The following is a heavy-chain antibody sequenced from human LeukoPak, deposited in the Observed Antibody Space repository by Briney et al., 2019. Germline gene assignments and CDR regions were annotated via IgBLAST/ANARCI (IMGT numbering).Heavy chain of an antibody. V-gene: IGHV1-69*13. CDR3: ARTYYYDSSGYNDAFDI. Sequence: SVKVSCKASGGTSSSYAISWVRQAPGQGLEWMGGIIPIFGTANYAQKFQGRVTITADESTSTAYMELSSLRSEDTAVYYCARTYYYDSSGYNDAFDIWGQGTMVTVSS. J-gene: IGHJ3*02. D-gene: IGHD3-22*01. CDR1: GGTSSSYA. CDR2: IIPIFGTA.